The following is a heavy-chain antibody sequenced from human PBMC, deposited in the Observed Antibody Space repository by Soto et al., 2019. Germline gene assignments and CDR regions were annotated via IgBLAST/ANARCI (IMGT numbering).Heavy chain of an antibody. V-gene: IGHV3-23*01. CDR2: ISGSGRNI. CDR1: GLSFSLYS. J-gene: IGHJ4*02. CDR3: AKDDRTASRSDY. D-gene: IGHD2-21*02. Sequence: EVQLLESGGGLVQPGGSLRLSCATSGLSFSLYSMGWVRQAPGKGLEWVSAISGSGRNIHYADSVEGRFTISREYSKNTLSLQMNSLRAEDTALYYCAKDDRTASRSDYWGQGTLVTVSS.